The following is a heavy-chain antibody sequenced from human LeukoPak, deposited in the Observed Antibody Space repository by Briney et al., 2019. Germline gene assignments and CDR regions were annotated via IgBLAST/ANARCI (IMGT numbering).Heavy chain of an antibody. CDR2: IYKDGSEK. V-gene: IGHV3-7*01. Sequence: PGGSLRLSCAASGFTFSSYWMTWVRQAPGKGLEWVANIYKDGSEKHYVDSVKGRFTISRDNAEKSLYLQMSSLRVEDTAVYYCARRGGGSSRMDVWGQGTTVTVSS. CDR1: GFTFSSYW. D-gene: IGHD3-10*01. J-gene: IGHJ6*02. CDR3: ARRGGGSSRMDV.